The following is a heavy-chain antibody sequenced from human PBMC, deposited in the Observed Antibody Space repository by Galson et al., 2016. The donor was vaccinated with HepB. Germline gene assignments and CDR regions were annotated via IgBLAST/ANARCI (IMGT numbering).Heavy chain of an antibody. CDR2: FVPIFNTQ. Sequence: SVKVSCKASGDTPNSFAIHWVRQAPGQGLEWMGGFVPIFNTQNYGQEFQERVTITADPSTSTVTLELSGLSIADTAIYYCVIDGTMVKGVIAPTWGQGTRLTVSP. CDR3: VIDGTMVKGVIAPT. CDR1: GDTPNSFA. J-gene: IGHJ4*02. V-gene: IGHV1-69*13. D-gene: IGHD3-10*01.